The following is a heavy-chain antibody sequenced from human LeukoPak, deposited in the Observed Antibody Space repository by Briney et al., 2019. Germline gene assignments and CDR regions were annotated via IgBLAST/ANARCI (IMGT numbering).Heavy chain of an antibody. V-gene: IGHV5-51*01. Sequence: GESPQITCKGSGYSFTSYWIGWVRQMPGKGLEWMGIIYPGDFDTRYSPSFQGQVTISADKSISTAYLQWSSLKASDTAMYYCARLIPSGSFSFDIWGQGPIVPVSS. D-gene: IGHD1-26*01. CDR2: IYPGDFDT. CDR3: ARLIPSGSFSFDI. CDR1: GYSFTSYW. J-gene: IGHJ3*02.